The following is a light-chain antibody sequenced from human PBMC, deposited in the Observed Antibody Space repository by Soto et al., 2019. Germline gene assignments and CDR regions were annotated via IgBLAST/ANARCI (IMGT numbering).Light chain of an antibody. J-gene: IGKJ4*01. CDR3: QQYNSRPT. CDR2: GAS. CDR1: HSISTN. Sequence: EIIMTQSPATLSVSPGEGATLSCRTSHSISTNLAWYQHKRGQSPRLLVYGASTRATGVPARFSGSGSGAEFTLSISSLQSEDFTVYCCQQYNSRPTFGGGTKVEIK. V-gene: IGKV3-15*01.